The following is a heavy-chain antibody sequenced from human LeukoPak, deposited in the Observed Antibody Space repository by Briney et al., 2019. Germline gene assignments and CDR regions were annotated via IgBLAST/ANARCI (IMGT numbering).Heavy chain of an antibody. V-gene: IGHV1-69*13. D-gene: IGHD4/OR15-4a*01. Sequence: SVKVSCKASGGTFISYAISWVRQAPGQGLEWMGGIIPIFGTANYAQKFQGRVTITADESTSTAYMELSSLRSEDTAVYYCAREYLDYQPHGWFDPWGQGTLVTVSS. J-gene: IGHJ5*02. CDR1: GGTFISYA. CDR3: AREYLDYQPHGWFDP. CDR2: IIPIFGTA.